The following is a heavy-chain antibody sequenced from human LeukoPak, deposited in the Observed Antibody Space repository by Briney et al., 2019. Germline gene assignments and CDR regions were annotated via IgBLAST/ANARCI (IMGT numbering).Heavy chain of an antibody. J-gene: IGHJ4*02. D-gene: IGHD1-26*01. V-gene: IGHV3-20*04. CDR3: ARTRYSGSYGGADY. CDR2: INWNGAIR. CDR1: GFTFDGYG. Sequence: GGSLRLSCAVSGFTFDGYGMTWVRQAPGKGLEWVSGINWNGAIRDYADSVKGRFTISRDNAKNSLYLQMNSLRVEDTALYYCARTRYSGSYGGADYWGQGTQIIVSS.